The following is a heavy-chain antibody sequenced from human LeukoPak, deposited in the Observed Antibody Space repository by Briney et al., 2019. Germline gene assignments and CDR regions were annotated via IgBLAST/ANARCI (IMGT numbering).Heavy chain of an antibody. V-gene: IGHV3-64*01. J-gene: IGHJ4*02. CDR2: IGSNGGST. D-gene: IGHD2-21*01. Sequence: PGGSLRLSCAASGFTFSHSGMHWVRQAPGKGLEYVSAIGSNGGSTYYANSVRGRFTISRDNSKNTLFVQMGNLRAEDMAVYYCARVPRGIVVGAYFDYWGQGTLVTVPS. CDR1: GFTFSHSG. CDR3: ARVPRGIVVGAYFDY.